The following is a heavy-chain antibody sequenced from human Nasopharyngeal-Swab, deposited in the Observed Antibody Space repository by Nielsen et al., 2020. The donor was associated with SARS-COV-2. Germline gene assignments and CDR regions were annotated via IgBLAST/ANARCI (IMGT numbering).Heavy chain of an antibody. J-gene: IGHJ6*03. V-gene: IGHV3-74*01. CDR2: INSDGSTI. Sequence: WIRQHPGKGLVWVSRINSDGSTISYADSMKGRFTISRDNAKNTLYLQMNSLRAEDTAVYYCARDGPTVTRPIYNYMDVWGKGTTVTVSS. CDR3: ARDGPTVTRPIYNYMDV. D-gene: IGHD4-11*01.